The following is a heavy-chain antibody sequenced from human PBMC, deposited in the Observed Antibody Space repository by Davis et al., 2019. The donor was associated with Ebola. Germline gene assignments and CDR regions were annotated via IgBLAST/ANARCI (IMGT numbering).Heavy chain of an antibody. Sequence: SGPTLVKPTQTLTLTCTFSGFSLTTSEVGVAWLRQPPGKALEWLAIIYWDDDKRYSPSLNNRLSIRKDSSKNQVALTVTDLDPVDTATYYCAHPKGGYGPFDYWGQGILVTVSS. D-gene: IGHD5-12*01. J-gene: IGHJ4*02. CDR3: AHPKGGYGPFDY. V-gene: IGHV2-5*02. CDR2: IYWDDDK. CDR1: GFSLTTSEVG.